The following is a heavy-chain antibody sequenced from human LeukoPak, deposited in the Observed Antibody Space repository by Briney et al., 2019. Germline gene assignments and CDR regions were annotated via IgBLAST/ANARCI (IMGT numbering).Heavy chain of an antibody. J-gene: IGHJ5*02. Sequence: GSLRLSCAASGFTFSSYWMHWVRRAPGKGLVWVSRINSDGSGTTYADSVKGRFTISRDNAKNTLYLQMNSLRAEDTAVYYCARAGERYSSSSPYNWFDPWGQGTLVTVSS. V-gene: IGHV3-74*01. CDR3: ARAGERYSSSSPYNWFDP. CDR2: INSDGSGT. D-gene: IGHD6-6*01. CDR1: GFTFSSYW.